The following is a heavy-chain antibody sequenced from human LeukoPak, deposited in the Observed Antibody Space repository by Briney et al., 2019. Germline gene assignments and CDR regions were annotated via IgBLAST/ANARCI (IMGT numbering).Heavy chain of an antibody. J-gene: IGHJ4*02. CDR1: GFTFRSYG. CDR3: ARDHGGNSGVDY. CDR2: ISYDGSNK. V-gene: IGHV3-30*03. D-gene: IGHD4-23*01. Sequence: GRSLRLSCAASGFTFRSYGMHWVRQAPGKGLEWVAVISYDGSNKYYADSVKGRFTISRDNSKNTLYLQMNSLRAEDTAVYYCARDHGGNSGVDYWGQGTLVTVSS.